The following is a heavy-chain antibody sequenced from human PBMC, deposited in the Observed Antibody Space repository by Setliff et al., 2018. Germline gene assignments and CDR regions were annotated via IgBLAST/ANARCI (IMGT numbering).Heavy chain of an antibody. V-gene: IGHV4-34*01. CDR3: ARGSVCRGVSRFDH. D-gene: IGHD3-10*01. J-gene: IGHJ4*02. CDR1: GGSFSGYY. CDR2: IIHSGST. Sequence: PSETLSLTCAVYGGSFSGYYWSWIRQPPGKRLEWIGEIIHSGSTNYNPSLKSRVTISMDTSKNQFSLKVSSVTAAATVVYYGARGSVCRGVSRFDHWGQGALVTVSS.